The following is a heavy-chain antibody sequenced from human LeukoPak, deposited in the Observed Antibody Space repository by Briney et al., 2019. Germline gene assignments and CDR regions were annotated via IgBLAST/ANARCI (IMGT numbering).Heavy chain of an antibody. CDR1: GFTFSSYG. J-gene: IGHJ3*02. V-gene: IGHV3-30*02. D-gene: IGHD2-15*01. CDR3: ANQGDCSGGSCPHDAFDI. Sequence: GGSLRLSCAASGFTFSSYGMHWVRQAPGKGLEWVAFIRYDGSNKYYADSVKGRFTISRDNSKNTLYLQMNSLRAEDTAVYYCANQGDCSGGSCPHDAFDIWGQGTMVTVSS. CDR2: IRYDGSNK.